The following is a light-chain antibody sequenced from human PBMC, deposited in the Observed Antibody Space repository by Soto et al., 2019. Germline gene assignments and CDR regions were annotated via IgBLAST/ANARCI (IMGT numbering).Light chain of an antibody. CDR2: DVT. CDR1: SSDVGDYDY. Sequence: QSALTQPRSVSGSPGQSVTISCTGTSSDVGDYDYVSWYQQYPGKAPKLMIYDVTKRPSGVPDRFSGSKSGNTASLTISGLQAGDEADYYCCSYAATYTYVLFGGGTKLTVL. J-gene: IGLJ2*01. CDR3: CSYAATYTYVL. V-gene: IGLV2-11*01.